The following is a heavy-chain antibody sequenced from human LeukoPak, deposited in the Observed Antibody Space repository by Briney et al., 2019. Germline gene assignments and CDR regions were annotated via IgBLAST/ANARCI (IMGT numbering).Heavy chain of an antibody. J-gene: IGHJ6*03. V-gene: IGHV1-69*05. CDR3: AAYDYSTEREDLVYYYYYMDV. Sequence: ASVKVSCKASGGTFSSYAISWVRQAPGQGLEWMGGIIPIFGTANYAQKFQGRVTITTDESTSTAYMELSSLRSEDTAVYYCAAYDYSTEREDLVYYYYYMDVWGKGTTVTVSS. CDR1: GGTFSSYA. D-gene: IGHD4-11*01. CDR2: IIPIFGTA.